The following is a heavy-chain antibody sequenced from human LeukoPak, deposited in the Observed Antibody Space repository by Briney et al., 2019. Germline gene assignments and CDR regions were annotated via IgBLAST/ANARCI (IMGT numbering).Heavy chain of an antibody. V-gene: IGHV3-23*01. Sequence: GGSLRLSSAASGFTFSSYAMSWVRQAPGKGLEWVSAISGSGGSTYYADSVKGRFTISRDNSKNTLYLQMNSLRAEDTAVYYCAKDGRVTMVRGVMVFWSQGTLVTVSS. CDR3: AKDGRVTMVRGVMVF. D-gene: IGHD3-10*01. J-gene: IGHJ4*02. CDR2: ISGSGGST. CDR1: GFTFSSYA.